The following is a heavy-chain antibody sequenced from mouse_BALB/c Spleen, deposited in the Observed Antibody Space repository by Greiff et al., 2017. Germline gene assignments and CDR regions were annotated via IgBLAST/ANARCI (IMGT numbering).Heavy chain of an antibody. CDR2: IDPENGNT. V-gene: IGHV1S135*01. CDR3: ARSRGKGSFAY. Sequence: VQLQQSGPELVKPGASVKVSCKASGYSFTDYNMYWVKQSHGKSLEWIGYIDPENGNTIYDPKFQGKASITADTSSNTAYLQLSSLTSEDTAVYYCARSRGKGSFAYWGQGTLVTVSA. D-gene: IGHD2-1*01. CDR1: GYSFTDYN. J-gene: IGHJ3*01.